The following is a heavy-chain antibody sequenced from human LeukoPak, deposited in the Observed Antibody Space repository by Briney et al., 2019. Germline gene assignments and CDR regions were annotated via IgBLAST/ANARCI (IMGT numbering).Heavy chain of an antibody. CDR3: ARGVVPAAHDY. CDR1: GGSFSGYY. Sequence: SETLSLTCAVYGGSFSGYYWSWIRQPPGKGLEWIGEINHSGSTNYNPSLKSRVTTSVDTSKNQFSLKLSSVTAADTAVYYCARGVVPAAHDYWGQGTLVTVSS. J-gene: IGHJ4*02. CDR2: INHSGST. V-gene: IGHV4-34*01. D-gene: IGHD2-2*01.